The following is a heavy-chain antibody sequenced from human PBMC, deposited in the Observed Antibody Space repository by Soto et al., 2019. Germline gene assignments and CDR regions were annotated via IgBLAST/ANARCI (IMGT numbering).Heavy chain of an antibody. D-gene: IGHD5-12*01. V-gene: IGHV4-34*01. CDR1: GGSFSGYY. J-gene: IGHJ6*02. Sequence: SETLSLTCAVYGGSFSGYYWSCLRQPPGKGLEWIGEINHSGSTNYNPSLKSRVTISVDTSKSQFALNLSSVTAADTAVYYCARVKVIVATYSSYYGMDVWGQGTKVT. CDR3: ARVKVIVATYSSYYGMDV. CDR2: INHSGST.